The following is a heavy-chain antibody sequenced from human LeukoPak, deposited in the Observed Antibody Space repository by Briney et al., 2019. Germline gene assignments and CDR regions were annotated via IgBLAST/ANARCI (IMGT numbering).Heavy chain of an antibody. V-gene: IGHV3-74*01. CDR1: GLTFSSYW. CDR2: ITTDGSTT. Sequence: GGSLRLSCAASGLTFSSYWMHWVRQAPGKGLVWVSLITTDGSTTIYADSLKGRFTIPRDNAKNTLYLQMNSLRAEDTAVYYCVRDGGGTTPFDSWGQGTLVTVSS. J-gene: IGHJ4*02. CDR3: VRDGGGTTPFDS. D-gene: IGHD1-1*01.